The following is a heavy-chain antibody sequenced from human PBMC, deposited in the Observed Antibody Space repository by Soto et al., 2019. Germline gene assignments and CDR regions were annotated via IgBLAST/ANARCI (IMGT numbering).Heavy chain of an antibody. J-gene: IGHJ4*02. CDR3: TRGPRPISTGTGAY. D-gene: IGHD3-10*01. V-gene: IGHV3-74*01. CDR2: IYNDGTYS. CDR1: GFIFKMYW. Sequence: GGSLRLSCAASGFIFKMYWMHWVRQSPGKGLVWISRIYNDGTYSDYADSVRGRFTISGDNVNDTLYLQMNNLRAEDSGLYYCTRGPRPISTGTGAYWGQGTQVTVSS.